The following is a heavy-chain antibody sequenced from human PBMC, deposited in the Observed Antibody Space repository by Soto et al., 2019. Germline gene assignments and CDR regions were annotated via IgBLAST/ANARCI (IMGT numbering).Heavy chain of an antibody. CDR3: ASFRRRGEYIGGATTGDAFDI. J-gene: IGHJ3*02. CDR2: TIPNFGTA. D-gene: IGHD1-26*01. CDR1: GGTFRSYA. Sequence: QVQLVPFGAEGMKPGSSVKVSCKASGGTFRSYAISWVQQAPGQGLEWVGGTIPNFGTANYERKFQGRVTITANEATSTAYMELSSLGSEDTAVYYCASFRRRGEYIGGATTGDAFDIWGQGTMVTVSS. V-gene: IGHV1-69*01.